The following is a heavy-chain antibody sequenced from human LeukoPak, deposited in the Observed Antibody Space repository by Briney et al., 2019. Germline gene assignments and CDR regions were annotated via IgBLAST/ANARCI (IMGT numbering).Heavy chain of an antibody. CDR3: AKEYERLGELSFDD. J-gene: IGHJ4*02. V-gene: IGHV3-33*06. D-gene: IGHD3-16*02. Sequence: SGRSLRLSCAASGFTFSSYGMHWLRQAPGKGLEWVAVIWYDGSNKYYADSVKGRFTISRDNSKNTLYLQMNSLRAEDTAVYYCAKEYERLGELSFDDWGQGTLVTVSS. CDR1: GFTFSSYG. CDR2: IWYDGSNK.